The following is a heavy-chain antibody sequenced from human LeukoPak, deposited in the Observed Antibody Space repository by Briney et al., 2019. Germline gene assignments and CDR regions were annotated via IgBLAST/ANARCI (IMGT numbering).Heavy chain of an antibody. CDR3: TSYDYDFWSGYYIFDY. V-gene: IGHV3-73*01. Sequence: GGSLKLSCAASGFTFSGSAMHWVRQASGKGLEWVGRIRSKANSYATAYAASVKGRFTISRDDSKNTAYLQMNSLKTEDTAVYYCTSYDYDFWSGYYIFDYWGQGTLVTVSS. J-gene: IGHJ4*02. D-gene: IGHD3-3*01. CDR2: IRSKANSYAT. CDR1: GFTFSGSA.